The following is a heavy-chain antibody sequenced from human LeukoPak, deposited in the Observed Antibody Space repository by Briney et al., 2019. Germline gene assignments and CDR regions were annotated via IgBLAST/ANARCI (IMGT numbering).Heavy chain of an antibody. CDR1: GFTFSSYS. Sequence: GGSLRLSCAASGFTFSSYSMNWVRQAPGKGLEWVSSISSSSSYISYADSVKGRFTISRDNAKNSLYLQMNSLRAEDTAVYYCARDKDPYSSGWVVDYWGQGTLVTVSS. J-gene: IGHJ4*02. CDR2: ISSSSSYI. V-gene: IGHV3-21*01. D-gene: IGHD6-19*01. CDR3: ARDKDPYSSGWVVDY.